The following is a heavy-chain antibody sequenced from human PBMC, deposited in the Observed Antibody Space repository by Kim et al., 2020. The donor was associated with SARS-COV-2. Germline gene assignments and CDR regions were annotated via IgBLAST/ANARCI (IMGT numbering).Heavy chain of an antibody. Sequence: ASVKVSCKASGYTFTSYGINWVRQAAGQGLEWMGWMNPNSGSAGYAQKFQGRVTMTRDTSISTAYMELSSLRSEDTAVYYCTRVIVGASVPWFDPWGQGTLVPVTS. D-gene: IGHD1-26*01. J-gene: IGHJ5*02. CDR1: GYTFTSYG. CDR3: TRVIVGASVPWFDP. V-gene: IGHV1-8*01. CDR2: MNPNSGSA.